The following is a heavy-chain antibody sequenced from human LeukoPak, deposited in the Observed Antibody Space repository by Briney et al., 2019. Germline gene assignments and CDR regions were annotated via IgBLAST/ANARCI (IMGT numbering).Heavy chain of an antibody. CDR3: ASGYCSSTSCYNDAFDI. J-gene: IGHJ3*02. CDR2: IIPIFGTA. V-gene: IGHV1-69*05. Sequence: SVKVSCKASGGTFSSYAISWVRQAPGQGLEWMGGIIPIFGTANYAQKFQGRVTITTDESTSTAYMELSSLRSEDTAVYYCASGYCSSTSCYNDAFDIWGQGTMVTVSS. D-gene: IGHD2-2*02. CDR1: GGTFSSYA.